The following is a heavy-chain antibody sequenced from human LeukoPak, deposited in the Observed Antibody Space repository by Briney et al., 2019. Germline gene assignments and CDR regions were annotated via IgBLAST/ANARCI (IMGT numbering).Heavy chain of an antibody. Sequence: SETLSPTCTVSGGSISSYYWSWIRQPPGKGLEWSGYIYYSGSTNYNPSLKSRVTISVDTSKNQFSLKLSSVTAADTAVYYCARTSGMTTAYYYYMDVWGKGTTVTVSS. D-gene: IGHD4-11*01. CDR2: IYYSGST. J-gene: IGHJ6*03. V-gene: IGHV4-59*01. CDR1: GGSISSYY. CDR3: ARTSGMTTAYYYYMDV.